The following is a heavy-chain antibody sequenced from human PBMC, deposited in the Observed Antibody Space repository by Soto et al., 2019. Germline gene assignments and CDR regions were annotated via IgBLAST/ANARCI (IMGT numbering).Heavy chain of an antibody. CDR3: AKDYGGSSWSWGVFDY. CDR2: VTGISDKT. V-gene: IGHV3-23*01. CDR1: GFTFSSYA. D-gene: IGHD6-13*01. J-gene: IGHJ4*02. Sequence: PGGSLRLSCVASGFTFSSYAMTWVRQAPGRGLEWVPTVTGISDKTFYAHSAEGRFTISRDNSKNTLYLQMNSLRAEDTAIFYCAKDYGGSSWSWGVFDYWGQGALVTVSS.